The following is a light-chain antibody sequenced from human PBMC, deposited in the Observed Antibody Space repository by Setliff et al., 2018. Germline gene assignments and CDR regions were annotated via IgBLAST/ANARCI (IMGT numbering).Light chain of an antibody. J-gene: IGLJ3*02. V-gene: IGLV2-14*03. Sequence: QSALTQPASVSGSPGQSTTISCTGTASDVGAYNFVSWYQQHPGKAPKFIIYDVSNRPSGVSNRFSGSKSGNTASLTISGLQAEDEADYYCCSHTRSSTWLFGGGTKVTVL. CDR2: DVS. CDR3: CSHTRSSTWL. CDR1: ASDVGAYNF.